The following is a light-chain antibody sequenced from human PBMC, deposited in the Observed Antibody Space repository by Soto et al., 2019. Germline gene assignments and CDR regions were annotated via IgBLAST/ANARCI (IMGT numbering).Light chain of an antibody. CDR3: QQYNNWLWT. Sequence: EIVMTQSPATLSVSPGERATLSCRTSQSVNSNLVWYQQKPGQAPRLLIYGASNSATGIPGSFSGSGYGTEFTPTISSLQSEDFAVYYCQQYNNWLWTFGQGTKVEIK. CDR1: QSVNSN. CDR2: GAS. V-gene: IGKV3-15*01. J-gene: IGKJ1*01.